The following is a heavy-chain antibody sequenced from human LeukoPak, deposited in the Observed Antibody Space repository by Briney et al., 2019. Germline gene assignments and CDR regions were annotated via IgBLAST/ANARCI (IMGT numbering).Heavy chain of an antibody. Sequence: GESLKISCKGSGYSFTRYWIGWVRQMPANGLEWMGIIYPDDSDTRYSPSFQGQVTISADKSITTTYLQWSSLKASDTAIYYCARHVRGMDVWGQGTTVTVSS. CDR1: GYSFTRYW. CDR2: IYPDDSDT. V-gene: IGHV5-51*01. J-gene: IGHJ6*02. CDR3: ARHVRGMDV.